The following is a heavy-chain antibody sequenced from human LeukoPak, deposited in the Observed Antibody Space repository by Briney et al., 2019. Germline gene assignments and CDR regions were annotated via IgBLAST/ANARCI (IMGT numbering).Heavy chain of an antibody. V-gene: IGHV3-23*01. Sequence: TGGSLRLSCAASGFTFSSYAMSCVRQAPGKGLEWVSVISGSGGRTYYADSVKGRSTISRDNSKNTLYLQMNSLRGEDTAVYYCAKDLGYSGYDPLDHWGQGTLVTVSS. CDR2: ISGSGGRT. J-gene: IGHJ4*02. D-gene: IGHD5-12*01. CDR1: GFTFSSYA. CDR3: AKDLGYSGYDPLDH.